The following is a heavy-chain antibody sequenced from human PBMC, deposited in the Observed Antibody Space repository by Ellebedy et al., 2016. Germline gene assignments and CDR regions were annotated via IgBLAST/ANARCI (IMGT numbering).Heavy chain of an antibody. J-gene: IGHJ3*02. CDR2: ITGSGDRT. Sequence: GESLKISCAASGFTFSNHAMSWVRQAPGKGPEWVSTITGSGDRTNYADYVKGRFTIPRDSSKNTLYLDMNSLRAEDTAVYYCAKDGGLGRYCVTISCYSNAFDIWGQGTMVTVSS. V-gene: IGHV3-23*01. CDR1: GFTFSNHA. D-gene: IGHD2-2*01. CDR3: AKDGGLGRYCVTISCYSNAFDI.